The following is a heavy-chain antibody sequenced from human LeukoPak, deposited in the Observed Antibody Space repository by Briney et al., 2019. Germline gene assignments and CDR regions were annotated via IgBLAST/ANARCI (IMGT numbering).Heavy chain of an antibody. D-gene: IGHD6-13*01. Sequence: GGSLRLSCAASGFTFSSYGMHWVRQAPGKGLEWVAVISYDGSNKYYADSVKGRFTISRDNSKNTLYLQMNSLRAEDTAVYYCAKDPRYSSSWSYFDYWGQGTLVTVSS. CDR1: GFTFSSYG. CDR2: ISYDGSNK. J-gene: IGHJ4*02. V-gene: IGHV3-30*18. CDR3: AKDPRYSSSWSYFDY.